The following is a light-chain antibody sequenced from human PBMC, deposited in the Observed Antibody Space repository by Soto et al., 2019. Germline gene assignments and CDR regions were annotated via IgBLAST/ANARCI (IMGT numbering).Light chain of an antibody. CDR3: QQYGSSGT. CDR1: QSVSSSY. Sequence: EIVMTQSPATLSLSPGERATLSCRASQSVSSSYLAWYQQKPGQAPKVLIYRASSRATGIPDRFSGSGSGTDSTLTISRLEPEDFAVYYCQQYGSSGTFGQGTKVDIK. J-gene: IGKJ1*01. CDR2: RAS. V-gene: IGKV3-20*01.